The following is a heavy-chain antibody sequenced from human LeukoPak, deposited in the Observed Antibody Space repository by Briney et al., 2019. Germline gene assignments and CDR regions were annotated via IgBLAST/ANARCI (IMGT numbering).Heavy chain of an antibody. V-gene: IGHV4-59*01. J-gene: IGHJ1*01. CDR3: ARGYFDAIGYSNPFDW. Sequence: PSETLSLNCTVSGASISSSYWSWIRQSPGKGLEWIGYVHYTGGTNYNPSLKSRATISVDTSKNQFSLKLSPVTAADTAMYYCARGYFDAIGYSNPFDWWGQGALVTVSS. CDR2: VHYTGGT. CDR1: GASISSSY. D-gene: IGHD3-22*01.